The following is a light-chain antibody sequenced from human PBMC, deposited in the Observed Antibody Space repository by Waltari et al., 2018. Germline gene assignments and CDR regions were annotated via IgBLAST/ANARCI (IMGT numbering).Light chain of an antibody. J-gene: IGLJ1*01. CDR3: CSYAGSSPYV. Sequence: QSALTQPASVSGSPGQSITIPCTGTSSDVGGYNYVSWYQQHPGKAPKLMIYDVSKRPSGVSNRFSGSKSGNTASLTISGLQAEDEADYYCCSYAGSSPYVFGTGTKVTVL. CDR1: SSDVGGYNY. V-gene: IGLV2-23*02. CDR2: DVS.